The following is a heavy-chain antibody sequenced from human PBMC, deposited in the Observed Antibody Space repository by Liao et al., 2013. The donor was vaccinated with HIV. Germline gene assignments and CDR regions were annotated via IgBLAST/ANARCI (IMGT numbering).Heavy chain of an antibody. CDR1: GGYISSGSYY. CDR2: LYTTGST. V-gene: IGHV4-61*02. J-gene: IGHJ4*02. D-gene: IGHD5-18*01. CDR3: ARETYGYSYGYTYYFDY. Sequence: QVQLQESGPGLVKPSQTLSLTCSVSGGYISSGSYYWSWIRQPAGKGLEWIGRLYTTGSTNYNPSLKSRVTISVDTSKNQFSLKLSSVTAADTAVYYCARETYGYSYGYTYYFDYWGQGTLVTVSS.